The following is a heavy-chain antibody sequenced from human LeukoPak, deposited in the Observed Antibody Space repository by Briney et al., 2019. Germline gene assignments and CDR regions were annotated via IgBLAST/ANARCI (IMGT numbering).Heavy chain of an antibody. CDR2: FYYNGIT. Sequence: SVTLSLTCTGSGGSISSSSYYWRWIRRPPGEGLEWIGCFYYNGITYYNPSLNSRVTLSVDTPKNHFSLKLSSVTAADTPVYYCASVPLRFLEWLYAFDIWGQGTKVTDSS. J-gene: IGHJ3*02. D-gene: IGHD3-3*01. V-gene: IGHV4-39*02. CDR1: GGSISSSSYY. CDR3: ASVPLRFLEWLYAFDI.